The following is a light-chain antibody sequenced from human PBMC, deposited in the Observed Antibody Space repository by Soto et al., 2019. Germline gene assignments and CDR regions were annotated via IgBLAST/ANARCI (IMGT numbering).Light chain of an antibody. CDR3: QQFGSSVT. J-gene: IGKJ5*01. CDR2: GAS. V-gene: IGKV3-15*01. Sequence: EIVMTQSPATLSASPGERATLSCRASQSVRSNLAWYQQKPGQAPRLLIYGASTRATGIPARFSGSGSGTEFTLSIGSLQSEDFAVYYCQQFGSSVTFGQGTRLEIK. CDR1: QSVRSN.